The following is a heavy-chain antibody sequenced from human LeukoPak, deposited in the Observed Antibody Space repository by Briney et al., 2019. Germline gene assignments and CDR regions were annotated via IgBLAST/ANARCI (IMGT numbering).Heavy chain of an antibody. D-gene: IGHD5-18*01. J-gene: IGHJ4*02. CDR2: INHSGST. V-gene: IGHV4-34*01. CDR3: ARPSGYSYGYFFY. CDR1: GGSFSGYY. Sequence: SKTLSLTCAVYGGSFSGYYWSWIRQPPGKGLEWIGEINHSGSTNYNPSLKSQVTISVDTSKNQFSLKLSSVTAADTAVYYCARPSGYSYGYFFYWGQGTLVTVSP.